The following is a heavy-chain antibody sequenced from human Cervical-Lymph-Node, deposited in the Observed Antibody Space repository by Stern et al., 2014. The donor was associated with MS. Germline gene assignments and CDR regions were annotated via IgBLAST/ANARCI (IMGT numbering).Heavy chain of an antibody. Sequence: VQLVESGAEVKKPGESLKISCKGSGYTFATYWIGWVRQMPGKGLEWMGIIYPGDSDTRDSPSFQGQVTISADKSLSTAYLQGSSLKASDTAIYYCARQGRAIAGATQDHFDHWGQGAPVTVSS. CDR2: IYPGDSDT. D-gene: IGHD1-26*01. CDR3: ARQGRAIAGATQDHFDH. V-gene: IGHV5-51*01. J-gene: IGHJ4*02. CDR1: GYTFATYW.